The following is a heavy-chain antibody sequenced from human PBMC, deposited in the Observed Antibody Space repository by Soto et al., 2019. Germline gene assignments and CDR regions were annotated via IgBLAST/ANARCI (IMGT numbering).Heavy chain of an antibody. Sequence: SVKVSCKASGGTFSSYAISWVRQAPGQGLEWMGGIIPIFGTANYAQKFQGRVTITADESTSTAYMELSSLRSEDTAVYYCARGWGYYDSSGYYPYGMDVWGQGTTVTVSS. CDR2: IIPIFGTA. V-gene: IGHV1-69*13. CDR3: ARGWGYYDSSGYYPYGMDV. CDR1: GGTFSSYA. J-gene: IGHJ6*02. D-gene: IGHD3-22*01.